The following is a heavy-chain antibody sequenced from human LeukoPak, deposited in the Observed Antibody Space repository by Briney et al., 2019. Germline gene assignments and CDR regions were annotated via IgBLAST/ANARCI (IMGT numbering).Heavy chain of an antibody. J-gene: IGHJ4*02. V-gene: IGHV4-34*01. CDR2: INHSGST. D-gene: IGHD4-17*01. CDR3: ARGYGDYAPPSY. CDR1: GGSFSGYY. Sequence: SETLSLTCAVYGGSFSGYYWSWIRQPPGKGLEWIGEINHSGSTNYNPSLKSRVTISVDTSKNQFSLKLSSVTAADMAVYYCARGYGDYAPPSYWGQGTLVTVSS.